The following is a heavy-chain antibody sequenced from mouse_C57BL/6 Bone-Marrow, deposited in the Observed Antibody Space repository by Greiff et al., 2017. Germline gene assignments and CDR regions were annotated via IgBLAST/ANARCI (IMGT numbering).Heavy chain of an antibody. J-gene: IGHJ3*01. D-gene: IGHD4-1*01. Sequence: EVKLVESGPELVQPGASVKIPCKASGYTFTDYNMDWVKQSHGKSLEWIGDINPNNGGTFYNQTFKGKATLTVNKSSSTAYLELRSMTSEDTAVDYCARAGTWFAYWGQGTLVTVSA. CDR3: ARAGTWFAY. CDR1: GYTFTDYN. CDR2: INPNNGGT. V-gene: IGHV1-18*01.